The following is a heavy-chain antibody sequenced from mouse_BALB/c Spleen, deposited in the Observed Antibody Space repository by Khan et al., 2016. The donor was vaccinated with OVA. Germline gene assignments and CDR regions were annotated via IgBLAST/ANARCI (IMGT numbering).Heavy chain of an antibody. CDR2: INPKNGGT. J-gene: IGHJ4*01. D-gene: IGHD3-3*01. V-gene: IGHV1-18*01. CDR3: ARDAGRY. Sequence: VQLQQPGPELVKPGASVKISCKTSGYTFPEYTVHWVKQSLGKSLDWIGVINPKNGGTAYNQKFKGKATLTVDKSSSTAYMKFRSLTSEDSAVYYCARDAGRYWGQGTSVTVAS. CDR1: GYTFPEYT.